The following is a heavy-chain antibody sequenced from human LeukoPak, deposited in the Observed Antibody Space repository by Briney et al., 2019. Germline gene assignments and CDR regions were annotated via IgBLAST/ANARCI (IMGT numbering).Heavy chain of an antibody. Sequence: PSETLSLTCGVYGGSFSGYYWSWIRQPPGKGLEWIGEINHSGSTNYNPSLKRRVTISVDTSKNQFSLKLSSVTAADTAVYYCARGRVDTAMVNRYYYYMDVWGKGTTVTVSS. V-gene: IGHV4-34*01. D-gene: IGHD5-18*01. CDR1: GGSFSGYY. CDR3: ARGRVDTAMVNRYYYYMDV. CDR2: INHSGST. J-gene: IGHJ6*03.